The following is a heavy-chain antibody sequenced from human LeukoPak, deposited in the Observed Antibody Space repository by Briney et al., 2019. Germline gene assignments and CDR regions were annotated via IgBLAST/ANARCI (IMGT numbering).Heavy chain of an antibody. V-gene: IGHV1-69*05. D-gene: IGHD4-11*01. Sequence: SVKVSCKASGGTFSSYAISWVRQAPGQGLEWMGGIIPIFGTANYAQKFQGRVTITTDESTSTAYMELSSLRSEDTAVYYCARDQLPYSSSRWFDPWGQGTLVTVSS. CDR2: IIPIFGTA. J-gene: IGHJ5*02. CDR3: ARDQLPYSSSRWFDP. CDR1: GGTFSSYA.